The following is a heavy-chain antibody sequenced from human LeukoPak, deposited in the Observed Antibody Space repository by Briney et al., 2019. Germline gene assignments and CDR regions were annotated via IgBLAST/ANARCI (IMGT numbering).Heavy chain of an antibody. CDR2: LNTDNGNT. Sequence: ASEKLSCTASGYSFTMYDNNWVRYATAQGLGWRGCLNTDNGNTGYAEQFQRRVAITRDTSNNNVYMDLRSKRFDDTAVYYCARGEYMFGHDIDFWGQGTLVTVSS. CDR3: ARGEYMFGHDIDF. D-gene: IGHD3-3*02. CDR1: GYSFTMYD. V-gene: IGHV1-8*01. J-gene: IGHJ4*02.